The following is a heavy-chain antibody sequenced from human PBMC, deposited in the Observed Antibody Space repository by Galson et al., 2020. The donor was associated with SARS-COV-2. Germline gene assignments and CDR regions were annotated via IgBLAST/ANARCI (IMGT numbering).Heavy chain of an antibody. CDR3: ARWTGDTAFDI. CDR1: GGSISSGSYY. V-gene: IGHV4-61*02. J-gene: IGHJ3*02. D-gene: IGHD7-27*01. CDR2: IHTSGST. Sequence: SETLSLTCTVSGGSISSGSYYWSWIRQPAGKGLEWIGRIHTSGSTDYNSSLKSRVTISVATSKNQFSLKLTSVTAADTAVYYCARWTGDTAFDIWGQGTMVTVSS.